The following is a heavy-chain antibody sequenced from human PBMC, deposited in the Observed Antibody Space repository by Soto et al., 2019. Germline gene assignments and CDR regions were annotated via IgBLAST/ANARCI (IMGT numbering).Heavy chain of an antibody. V-gene: IGHV3-23*01. CDR3: AKDGSYSSSWPYYFDH. CDR2: ICGSGSHT. Sequence: GGSLRLSCAASGFTFSTYTMTWLRQAPGKGLEWVSSICGSGSHTYYADSVKGRLIVSRDNSKNTLYLQLNSLRAEDTAVYYCAKDGSYSSSWPYYFDHWGQGTLVTVSS. J-gene: IGHJ4*02. CDR1: GFTFSTYT. D-gene: IGHD6-13*01.